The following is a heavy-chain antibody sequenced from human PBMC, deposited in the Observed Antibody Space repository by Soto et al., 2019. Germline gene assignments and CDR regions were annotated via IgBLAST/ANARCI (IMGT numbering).Heavy chain of an antibody. CDR3: AHSNAGGAYYDYVWGSYRYAQPPYYFDY. CDR2: IYWNDDK. J-gene: IGHJ4*02. Sequence: QITLKESGPTLVKPTQTLTLTCTFSGFSLSTSGVGVGWIRQPPGKALEWLALIYWNDDKRYSPSLKSRLTIPKDTSKTQVVLTMTNMDPVDTATYYCAHSNAGGAYYDYVWGSYRYAQPPYYFDYWGQGTLVTVSS. V-gene: IGHV2-5*01. D-gene: IGHD3-16*02. CDR1: GFSLSTSGVG.